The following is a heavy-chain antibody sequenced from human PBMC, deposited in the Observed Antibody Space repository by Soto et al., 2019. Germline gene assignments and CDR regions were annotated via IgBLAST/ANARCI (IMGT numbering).Heavy chain of an antibody. D-gene: IGHD3-10*01. Sequence: SETLSLTCAVSSGSISSSNWWSWVRQPPGKGLEWIGEIYHSGSTNYNPSLKSRVTISVDKSKNQFSLKLSSVTAADTAVYYCARVVRGVISCYFDYWGQGTLVTVSS. CDR2: IYHSGST. V-gene: IGHV4-4*02. CDR1: SGSISSSNW. CDR3: ARVVRGVISCYFDY. J-gene: IGHJ4*02.